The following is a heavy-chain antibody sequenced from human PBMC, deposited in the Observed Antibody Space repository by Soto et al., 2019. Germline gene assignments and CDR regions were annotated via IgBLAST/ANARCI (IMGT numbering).Heavy chain of an antibody. V-gene: IGHV1-69*06. J-gene: IGHJ4*02. CDR1: GGTFSSYA. D-gene: IGHD3-22*01. CDR3: ARYYYASSGYPRRYYFDY. Sequence: QVQLVQSGAEVKKPGSSVKVSCKASGGTFSSYAISWVRQAPGQGLEWMGGIIPIFGTANYAQKFQGRVTITADKSTSAGYMELSSLRSEDTAVYYCARYYYASSGYPRRYYFDYWGQGTLVTVSS. CDR2: IIPIFGTA.